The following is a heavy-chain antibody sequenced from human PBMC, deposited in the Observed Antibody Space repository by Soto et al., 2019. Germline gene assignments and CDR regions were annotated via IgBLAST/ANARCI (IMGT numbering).Heavy chain of an antibody. J-gene: IGHJ1*01. D-gene: IGHD3-22*01. Sequence: QITLKESGPTLVKPTQTLTLTCTFSGFSLSTSGVGVGWIRQPPGKALEWLALIYWDDDKRYSPSLKSRLTITKDTSKNQVVLTMTNMDPVDTATYYCALLTYYYDSSGYYSSAEYFQHWGQGTRVTVSS. CDR1: GFSLSTSGVG. CDR2: IYWDDDK. CDR3: ALLTYYYDSSGYYSSAEYFQH. V-gene: IGHV2-5*02.